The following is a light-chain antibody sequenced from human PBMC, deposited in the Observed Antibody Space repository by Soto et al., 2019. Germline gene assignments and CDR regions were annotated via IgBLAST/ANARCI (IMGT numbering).Light chain of an antibody. Sequence: IQLTQSPSSLSPSVPERFTMTCRASQDIAIYLAWYQQKPGEAPKLLIYAASTLYGGVPSRFSGSGSGTDFALTITSLQAEDFATYYCQQLRMYPSTFGGGTKVDIK. V-gene: IGKV1-9*01. J-gene: IGKJ4*01. CDR3: QQLRMYPST. CDR2: AAS. CDR1: QDIAIY.